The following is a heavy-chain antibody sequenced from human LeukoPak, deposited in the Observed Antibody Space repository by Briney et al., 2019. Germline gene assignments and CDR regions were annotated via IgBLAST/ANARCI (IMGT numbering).Heavy chain of an antibody. V-gene: IGHV3-30*04. D-gene: IGHD3-3*01. CDR3: VRDFEWSFDT. CDR2: ISYDGSNK. J-gene: IGHJ4*02. Sequence: PGGSLRLSCSASGFTFSSYAMHWVRQAPGKGLEWVAVISYDGSNKYYADSVKGRFTISRGHSKNTLYLQMNSLRPEDTALYYCVRDFEWSFDTWDQGTLVTVSS. CDR1: GFTFSSYA.